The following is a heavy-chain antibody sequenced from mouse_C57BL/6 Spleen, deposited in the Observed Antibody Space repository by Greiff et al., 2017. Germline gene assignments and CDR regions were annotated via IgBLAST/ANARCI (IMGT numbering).Heavy chain of an antibody. Sequence: VKLMESGPGLVAPSQSLSITCTVSGFSLTSYGVSWVRQPPGKGLEWLGVRWGDGSTNYHSALIARLSISKDNSKSQVFLKLNSLQTDDTATYYCAKPGELWGFAYWGQGTLVTVSA. CDR2: RWGDGST. D-gene: IGHD1-1*02. CDR1: GFSLTSYG. CDR3: AKPGELWGFAY. J-gene: IGHJ3*01. V-gene: IGHV2-3*01.